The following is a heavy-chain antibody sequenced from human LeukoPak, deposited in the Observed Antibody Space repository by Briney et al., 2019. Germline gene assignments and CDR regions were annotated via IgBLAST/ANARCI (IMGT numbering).Heavy chain of an antibody. CDR3: ARDGGSRDGYNFDY. CDR1: GGTFSSYA. D-gene: IGHD5-24*01. Sequence: GASVKVSCKASGGTFSSYAISWVRQAPGQGLEWMGRIIPILGIANYAQKFQGRVTITADKSTSTAYMELSSLRSEDTAVYYCARDGGSRDGYNFDYWGQGTLVTVSS. J-gene: IGHJ4*02. V-gene: IGHV1-69*04. CDR2: IIPILGIA.